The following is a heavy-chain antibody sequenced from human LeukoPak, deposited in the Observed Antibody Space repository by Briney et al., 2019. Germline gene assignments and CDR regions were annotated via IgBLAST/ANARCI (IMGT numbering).Heavy chain of an antibody. CDR3: AKANLREFDY. D-gene: IGHD3-10*01. CDR1: GFTYRNYG. Sequence: GGSLTLSCAVSGFTYRNYGMHWVRQAPGTGLEGVAVISNEGTHKDYADPVKGRVPISRGNYKNTLYLQMNSQSTDDTAVYYCAKANLREFDYWGERTLVTVSP. J-gene: IGHJ4*02. V-gene: IGHV3-30*18. CDR2: ISNEGTHK.